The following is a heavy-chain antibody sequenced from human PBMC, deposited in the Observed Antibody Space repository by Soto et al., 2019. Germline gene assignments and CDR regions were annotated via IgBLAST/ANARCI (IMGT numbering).Heavy chain of an antibody. J-gene: IGHJ4*02. D-gene: IGHD3-22*01. CDR1: GGTFSSYA. CDR2: IIPIFGTA. CDR3: ARDREDDSSGYYYGPFDY. V-gene: IGHV1-69*13. Sequence: ASVKVSCKASGGTFSSYAISWVRQAPGQGLEWMGGIIPIFGTANYAQKFQGRVTITADESTSTAYMELSSLRSEDTAVYYCARDREDDSSGYYYGPFDYWGQGTLDTVSS.